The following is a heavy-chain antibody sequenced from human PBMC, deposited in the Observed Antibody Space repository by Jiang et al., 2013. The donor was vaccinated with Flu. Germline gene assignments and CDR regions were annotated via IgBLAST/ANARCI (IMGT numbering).Heavy chain of an antibody. CDR1: GGSITRDY. V-gene: IGHV4-59*01. CDR2: IHYSGST. CDR3: ARARAPEIAAYYFDN. Sequence: ETLSLTCTVSGGSITRDYWNWLRQSPGKELEYIGYIHYSGSTDYNASLKSRVTISLNTSKTQFYLNLSSVTVADTAVYYCARARAPEIAAYYFDNWGRGALVTVSS. D-gene: IGHD6-25*01. J-gene: IGHJ4*02.